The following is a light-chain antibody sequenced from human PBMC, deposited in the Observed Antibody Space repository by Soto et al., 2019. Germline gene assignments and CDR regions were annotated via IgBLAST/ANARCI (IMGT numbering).Light chain of an antibody. J-gene: IGLJ1*01. CDR2: EVS. CDR1: SSDVGGYDF. V-gene: IGLV2-8*01. CDR3: SSYAGSNNLV. Sequence: QSSLTHPPSSSGSPGQSVTISCTGTSSDVGGYDFVSWYQHHPGKAPKLMIYEVSKRPSGVPDRFSGSKSGNTASLTVSGLQAEDEADYYCSSYAGSNNLVFGTGTKVTVL.